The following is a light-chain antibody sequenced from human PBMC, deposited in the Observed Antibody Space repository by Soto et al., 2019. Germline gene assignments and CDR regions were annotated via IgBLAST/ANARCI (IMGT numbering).Light chain of an antibody. J-gene: IGKJ3*01. CDR1: QGIRNY. Sequence: DIQMTQSPTSLSASVGDRVTITCRASQGIRNYVAWYQQIPGKAPKLLIYAASTLQSGVPSRFSGRGSGTDFTLTINRLQPEDVATYSCQKYSSVPVFGPGTKVEIK. CDR2: AAS. V-gene: IGKV1-27*01. CDR3: QKYSSVPV.